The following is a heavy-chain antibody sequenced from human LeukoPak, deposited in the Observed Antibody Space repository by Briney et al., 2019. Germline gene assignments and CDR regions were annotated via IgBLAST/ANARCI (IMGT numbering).Heavy chain of an antibody. CDR2: INPNSGIT. D-gene: IGHD2-2*01. V-gene: IGHV1-2*06. CDR1: GYTFTSYY. J-gene: IGHJ1*01. CDR3: ASCTSTSCQY. Sequence: GASVKVSCKASGYTFTSYYMHWVRQAPGQGLEWMGRINPNSGITNSVQKFQGRVTMTRDTSINTAYMEMSRLRSDDTAVYYCASCTSTSCQYWGQGTLVTVSS.